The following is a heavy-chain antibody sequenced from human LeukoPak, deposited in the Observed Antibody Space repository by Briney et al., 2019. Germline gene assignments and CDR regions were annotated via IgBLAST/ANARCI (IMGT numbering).Heavy chain of an antibody. V-gene: IGHV1-8*01. CDR3: ASGRTSPIYDRSRYSFDY. CDR1: GYTFTSYD. Sequence: ASVKVSCKASGYTFTSYDINWVRQATGQGLEWVGWMNPNSGNTGYAQKFQGRVTMTRNTSISTAYMELSSLRSEDTAVYYCASGRTSPIYDRSRYSFDYWGQGTLVTVSS. CDR2: MNPNSGNT. J-gene: IGHJ4*02. D-gene: IGHD3-22*01.